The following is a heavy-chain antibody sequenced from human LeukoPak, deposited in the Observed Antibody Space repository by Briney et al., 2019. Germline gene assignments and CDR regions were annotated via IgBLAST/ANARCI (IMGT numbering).Heavy chain of an antibody. J-gene: IGHJ4*02. D-gene: IGHD3-10*01. CDR1: GVTLSSYA. Sequence: GGSLRLSCAASGVTLSSYAMSWVRQAPGKGLECISGFSGRGGSTYYADSVKGQFTTSRDNFKNPLYLQIDSPKAQDTAIYYCATASDPFRWFGKFNIKLPRPIRHYYFDSWGQGTLVTVSS. V-gene: IGHV3-23*01. CDR2: FSGRGGST. CDR3: ATASDPFRWFGKFNIKLPRPIRHYYFDS.